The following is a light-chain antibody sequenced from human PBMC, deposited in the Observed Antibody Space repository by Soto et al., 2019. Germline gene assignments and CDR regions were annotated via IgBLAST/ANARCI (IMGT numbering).Light chain of an antibody. J-gene: IGKJ1*01. CDR2: DVS. V-gene: IGKV1-5*01. CDR1: QNINNW. Sequence: DIQRTQSTSTLSASVGDRVTITCRASQNINNWIAWYQQKPGKAPKFLIYDVSTLESGVPSRFSGSGFGTEFSLTISSLQHDDFGSHAWQHMRTFGQGTKVEIK. CDR3: QHMRT.